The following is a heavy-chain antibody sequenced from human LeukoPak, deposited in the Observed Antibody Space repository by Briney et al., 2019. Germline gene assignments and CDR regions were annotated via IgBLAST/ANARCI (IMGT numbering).Heavy chain of an antibody. Sequence: ASVKVSCKASGYTFTSYAMNWVRQAPGQGLEWMGWINPNSGGTNYAQKFQGRVTMTRDTSISTAYMELSRLRSDDTAVYYCAREGYFDWLLDAFDIWGQGTMVTVSS. CDR2: INPNSGGT. CDR1: GYTFTSYA. V-gene: IGHV1-2*02. D-gene: IGHD3-9*01. J-gene: IGHJ3*02. CDR3: AREGYFDWLLDAFDI.